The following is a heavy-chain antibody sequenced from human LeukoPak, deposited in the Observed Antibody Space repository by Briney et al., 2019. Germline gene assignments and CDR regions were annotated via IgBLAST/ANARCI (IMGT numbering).Heavy chain of an antibody. J-gene: IGHJ4*02. CDR2: IYYSGST. CDR1: GGSISGGSYS. CDR3: ARGEYGLFDY. V-gene: IGHV4-61*01. Sequence: SETLSLTCSVSGGSISGGSYSWSWIRQPPGKGLEWIGYIYYSGSTKYNLSLKSRVTISVDTSKNQLSLKLSSVTAADTAVYYCARGEYGLFDYWGQGTLVTVS. D-gene: IGHD2/OR15-2a*01.